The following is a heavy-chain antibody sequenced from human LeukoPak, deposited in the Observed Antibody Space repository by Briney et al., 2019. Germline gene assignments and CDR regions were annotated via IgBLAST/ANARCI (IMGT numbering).Heavy chain of an antibody. Sequence: PSETLSLTCAVYGGSFSGYYWSWIRQPPGKGLDWIGEINHSGSTNYNPSLKSRVTISVDTSKNQFSLKLSSVTAADTAVYYCARVCWYYSPNYYYYYMDVWGKGTTVTVSS. CDR3: ARVCWYYSPNYYYYYMDV. V-gene: IGHV4-34*01. J-gene: IGHJ6*03. CDR2: INHSGST. D-gene: IGHD3-16*01. CDR1: GGSFSGYY.